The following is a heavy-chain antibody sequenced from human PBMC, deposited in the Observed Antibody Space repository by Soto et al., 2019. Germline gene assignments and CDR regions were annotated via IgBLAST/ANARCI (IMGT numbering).Heavy chain of an antibody. V-gene: IGHV3-23*01. Sequence: EVQLLESGGGLEQPRGSLRLSCVVSGFIFSNYPMSWVRQAPGKGLEWVSSVSPSGSNTYYADSVKGRFTMSRDNSENRLHLQMNSLRAEDTAVYFCARRDNSGWYSLDYWGQGTLVTVSS. CDR1: GFIFSNYP. CDR2: VSPSGSNT. J-gene: IGHJ4*02. CDR3: ARRDNSGWYSLDY. D-gene: IGHD6-19*01.